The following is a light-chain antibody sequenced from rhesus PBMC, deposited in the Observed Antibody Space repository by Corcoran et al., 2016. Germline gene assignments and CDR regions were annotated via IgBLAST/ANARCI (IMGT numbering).Light chain of an antibody. V-gene: IGKV1-25*01. CDR2: NAS. J-gene: IGKJ3*01. Sequence: DIQMTQSPSSLSASVGDSVTITCRANQDISNNLAWYQQKPGKVPNLLIYNASTLQNGAPSRFSGSGSGADFPLTISSLQPEDFATYSCQQCYGAPFTFGPGTKLDIK. CDR3: QQCYGAPFT. CDR1: QDISNN.